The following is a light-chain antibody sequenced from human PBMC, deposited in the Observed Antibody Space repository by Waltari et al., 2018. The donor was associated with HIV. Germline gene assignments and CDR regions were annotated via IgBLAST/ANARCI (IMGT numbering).Light chain of an antibody. CDR3: QQYNNWPPGYT. V-gene: IGKV3-15*01. CDR2: DAS. CDR1: QSISSD. J-gene: IGKJ2*01. Sequence: ETVMTQSPATLFVSPGETATLLCRASQSISSDLAWYQQKPGQAPRLLMYDASTRATGIPARFSGSGSGTVFTLTISSRQSEDFAVYYGQQYNNWPPGYTFGQGTKLQIK.